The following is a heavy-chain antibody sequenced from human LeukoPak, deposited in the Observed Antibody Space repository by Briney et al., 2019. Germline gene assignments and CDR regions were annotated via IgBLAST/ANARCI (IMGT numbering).Heavy chain of an antibody. J-gene: IGHJ3*02. V-gene: IGHV4-34*01. CDR1: GGSFSGYY. D-gene: IGHD2-21*01. CDR2: INHSGST. Sequence: SETLSLTCAVYGGSFSGYYWSWIRQPPGKGLEWIGEINHSGSTNYNPSLKSRVTISVDTSKNQFSLKLSSVTAADTAVHYCARHVIADAFDIWGQGTMVTVSS. CDR3: ARHVIADAFDI.